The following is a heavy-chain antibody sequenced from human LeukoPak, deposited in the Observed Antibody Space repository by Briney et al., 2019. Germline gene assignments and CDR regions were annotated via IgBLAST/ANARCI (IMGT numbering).Heavy chain of an antibody. Sequence: SETLSLTCTVSGGSISSSSYYWGWIRQPPGKGLEWIGSIYYSGSTYYNPSLKSRVTISVDTSKNQFSLKLSSVTAADTAVYYCARHGVAVVITTIDYWGQGTLVTVSS. V-gene: IGHV4-39*01. J-gene: IGHJ4*02. CDR1: GGSISSSSYY. CDR3: ARHGVAVVITTIDY. D-gene: IGHD3-22*01. CDR2: IYYSGST.